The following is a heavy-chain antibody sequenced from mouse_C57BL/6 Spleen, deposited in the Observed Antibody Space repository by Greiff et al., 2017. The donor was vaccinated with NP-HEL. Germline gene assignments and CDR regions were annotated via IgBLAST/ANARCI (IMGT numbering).Heavy chain of an antibody. CDR3: AREDYYGSSYGFAY. J-gene: IGHJ3*01. V-gene: IGHV5-17*01. CDR2: ISSGSSTI. CDR1: GFTFSDYG. Sequence: EVQLQESGGGLVKPGGSLKLSCAASGFTFSDYGMHWVRQAPEKGLEWVAYISSGSSTIYYADTVKGRFTISRDNAKNTLFLQMTSLRSEDTAMYYCAREDYYGSSYGFAYWGQGTLVTVSA. D-gene: IGHD1-1*01.